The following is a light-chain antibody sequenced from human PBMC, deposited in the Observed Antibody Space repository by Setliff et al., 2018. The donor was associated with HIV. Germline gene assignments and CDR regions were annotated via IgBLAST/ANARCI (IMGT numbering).Light chain of an antibody. CDR3: CSYAGSSSYV. CDR2: EVS. CDR1: SSDVGTYNL. J-gene: IGLJ1*01. Sequence: QSVLAQPASVSGSPGQSITISCTGTSSDVGTYNLVSWYQQYPGKVPKLVIFEVSKRPSGVSHRFSGSKSGNTASLTMSGLQAEDEADYYCCSYAGSSSYVFGTGTKATVL. V-gene: IGLV2-23*02.